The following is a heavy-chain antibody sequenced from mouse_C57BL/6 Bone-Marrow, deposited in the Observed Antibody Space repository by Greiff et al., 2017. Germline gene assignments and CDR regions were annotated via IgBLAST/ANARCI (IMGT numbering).Heavy chain of an antibody. V-gene: IGHV3-8*01. J-gene: IGHJ2*01. Sequence: EVQLQESGPGLAKPSQTLSLTCSVTGYSIPSDYWNWIRKFPGNKLEYMGYISYSGSTYYNPSLKSRLSITRDTSKNQYYLQLNSVTTEDTATYYCARNWDGGDYFDYWGQGTTLTVSS. CDR3: ARNWDGGDYFDY. CDR2: ISYSGST. D-gene: IGHD4-1*01. CDR1: GYSIPSDY.